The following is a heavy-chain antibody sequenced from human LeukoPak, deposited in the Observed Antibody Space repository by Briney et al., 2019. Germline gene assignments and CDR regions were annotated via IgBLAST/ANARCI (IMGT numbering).Heavy chain of an antibody. CDR1: GFTFSSYG. J-gene: IGHJ3*02. D-gene: IGHD3-9*01. CDR3: AKVNYDILTGYSEADAFDI. V-gene: IGHV3-30*18. CDR2: ISYDGSNK. Sequence: GGPLRLSCAASGFTFSSYGMHWVRQAPGKGLEWVVVISYDGSNKYYADSVKGRFTISRDNSKSTLYLQMNSLRAEDTAVYYCAKVNYDILTGYSEADAFDIWGQGTMVTVSS.